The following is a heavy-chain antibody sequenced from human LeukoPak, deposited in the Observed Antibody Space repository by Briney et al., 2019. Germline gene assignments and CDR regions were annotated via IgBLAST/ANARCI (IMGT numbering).Heavy chain of an antibody. Sequence: GGSLRLSCAASGFTFSSYSMNWVRQAPGKGLEWVSSISSSSSYIYYADSVKGRFTISRDNAKNSLYLQMNSLRAEDTAVYYCASGYDSTLDYFDYWGQGTLVTVSS. J-gene: IGHJ4*02. D-gene: IGHD3-22*01. V-gene: IGHV3-21*01. CDR2: ISSSSSYI. CDR1: GFTFSSYS. CDR3: ASGYDSTLDYFDY.